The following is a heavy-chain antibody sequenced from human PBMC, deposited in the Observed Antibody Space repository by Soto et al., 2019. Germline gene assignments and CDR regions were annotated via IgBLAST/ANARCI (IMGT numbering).Heavy chain of an antibody. Sequence: GGSLRLSCAASGFTFDDYAMHWVRQAPGKGLEWVSGISWNSGSIGYADSVKGRFTISRDNAKNSLYLQMNSLRAEDTALYYCAKDKDIVVVPSLWGAFDICGQGTLVTVSS. J-gene: IGHJ3*02. V-gene: IGHV3-9*01. CDR2: ISWNSGSI. D-gene: IGHD2-2*01. CDR1: GFTFDDYA. CDR3: AKDKDIVVVPSLWGAFDI.